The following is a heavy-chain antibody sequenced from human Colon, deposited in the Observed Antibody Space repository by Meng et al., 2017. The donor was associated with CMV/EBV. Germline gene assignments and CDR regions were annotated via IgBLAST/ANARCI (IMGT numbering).Heavy chain of an antibody. V-gene: IGHV3-11*01. J-gene: IGHJ4*02. CDR1: GFTLSDHF. Sequence: SCLASGFTLSDHFVRCIGQVPGKGLEWLSSIGGKDPTIYYADSLKGRLTISRDNAKNSVYLELNSLRGDDTALYYCARGRRDLGFDSWGQGTLVTVSS. CDR3: ARGRRDLGFDS. CDR2: IGGKDPTI.